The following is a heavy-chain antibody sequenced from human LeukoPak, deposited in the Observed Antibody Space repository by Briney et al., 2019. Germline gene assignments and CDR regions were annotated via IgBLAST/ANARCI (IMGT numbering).Heavy chain of an antibody. J-gene: IGHJ4*02. D-gene: IGHD3-22*01. CDR1: GGSISSYY. Sequence: SETLSLTCTVSGGSISSYYWSWIRQPPGKGLEWIGYIYYSGSTNYNPSLKSRVTISVDTSKNQFSLKLSSVTAADTAVYYCASGRMGYYDSSGYPLYYWGQGTLVTVSS. CDR2: IYYSGST. CDR3: ASGRMGYYDSSGYPLYY. V-gene: IGHV4-59*01.